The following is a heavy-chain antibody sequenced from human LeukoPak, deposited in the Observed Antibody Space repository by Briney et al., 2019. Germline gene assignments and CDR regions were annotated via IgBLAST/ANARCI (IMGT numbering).Heavy chain of an antibody. CDR3: ARDRLDTVVMYYYYYYMDV. Sequence: PSETLSLTCTVSGGSISSGSYYWSWIRQPAGKGLEWIGRIYTSGSTNYNPSLKSRVTISVDTSKNQFSLKLSSVTAADTAVYYCARDRLDTVVMYYYYYYMDVWGKGTTVTVSS. CDR1: GGSISSGSYY. J-gene: IGHJ6*03. D-gene: IGHD4-23*01. V-gene: IGHV4-61*02. CDR2: IYTSGST.